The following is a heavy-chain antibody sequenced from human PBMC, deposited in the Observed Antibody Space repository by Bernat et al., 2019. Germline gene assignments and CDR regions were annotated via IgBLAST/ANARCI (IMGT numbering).Heavy chain of an antibody. J-gene: IGHJ6*03. CDR3: AGGTSTSAPYMDV. Sequence: QVQLVESGGGLVKPGGSLRLSCAASGFTFSDYYMSWNRQAPGKGLDWVSYISSSSSYTNYADSVKGRFTISRDNAKNSLYLQMNRLRAEDAAVYYCAGGTSTSAPYMDVWGKGTTVTVSS. CDR1: GFTFSDYY. CDR2: ISSSSSYT. V-gene: IGHV3-11*05.